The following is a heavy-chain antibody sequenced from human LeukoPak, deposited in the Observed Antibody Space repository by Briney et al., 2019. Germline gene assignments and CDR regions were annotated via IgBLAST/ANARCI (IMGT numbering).Heavy chain of an antibody. CDR1: GGSISSYY. Sequence: SETLSLTCTVSGGSISSYYWSWIRQPPGKGLEWIGYIYYSGSTNYNPSLKSRVTISVDTSKNQFSLKLSSATAADTAVYYCARVGSGSYYPFDHWGQGTLVTVSS. CDR3: ARVGSGSYYPFDH. D-gene: IGHD1-26*01. J-gene: IGHJ4*02. V-gene: IGHV4-59*01. CDR2: IYYSGST.